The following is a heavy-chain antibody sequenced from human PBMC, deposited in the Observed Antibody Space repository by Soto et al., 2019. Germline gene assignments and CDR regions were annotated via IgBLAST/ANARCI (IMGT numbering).Heavy chain of an antibody. V-gene: IGHV3-23*01. CDR3: VIAGDLSGYSSGWTGY. CDR1: GFTFSSYA. J-gene: IGHJ4*02. D-gene: IGHD6-19*01. CDR2: ISGSGGSA. Sequence: QPGGSLRLSCAASGFTFSSYAMSWVRQAPGKGLEWVSAISGSGGSAYYADSVKGRFTISRDNSKNTLYLQMNSLRAEDTAVYYCVIAGDLSGYSSGWTGYWGQGTLVTVSS.